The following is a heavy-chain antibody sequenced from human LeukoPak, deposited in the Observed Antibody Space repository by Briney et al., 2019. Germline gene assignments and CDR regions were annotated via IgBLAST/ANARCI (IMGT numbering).Heavy chain of an antibody. CDR2: IWYDGSNK. J-gene: IGHJ4*02. CDR1: GFIFSNYW. Sequence: PGGSLRLSCAASGFIFSNYWMVWVRQAPGKGLEWVAVIWYDGSNKYYADSVKGRFTISRDNSKNTLYLQMNSLRAEDTAVYYCARDYWGELSPGYWGQGTLVTVSS. V-gene: IGHV3-33*08. D-gene: IGHD1-26*01. CDR3: ARDYWGELSPGY.